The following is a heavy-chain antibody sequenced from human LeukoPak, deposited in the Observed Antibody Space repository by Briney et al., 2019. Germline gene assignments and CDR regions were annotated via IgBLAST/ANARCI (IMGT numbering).Heavy chain of an antibody. Sequence: GGSLRLSCAASGFTFSTYVVNWVRQAPGKGLEWVSTITGSGGSTYYADSVKGRFTISRDKSMNTLFLQMNSLRAEDTAVYYCAKTPDSVGSYFFDYWGQGSLVTVSS. CDR2: ITGSGGST. V-gene: IGHV3-23*01. D-gene: IGHD6-19*01. CDR1: GFTFSTYV. CDR3: AKTPDSVGSYFFDY. J-gene: IGHJ4*02.